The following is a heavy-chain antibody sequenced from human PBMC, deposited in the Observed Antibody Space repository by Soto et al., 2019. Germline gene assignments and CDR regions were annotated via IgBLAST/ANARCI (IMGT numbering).Heavy chain of an antibody. CDR2: IYYSGST. Sequence: PSETLSLTCPVSSGSISSGGYYWSWPRQHPGKGLEWIGYIYYSGSTYYNPSLKSRVTISVDTSKNQFSLKLSSVTAADTAVYYCARGLPIAVAGYYYGMDVWGQGTTVTVS. CDR1: SGSISSGGYY. J-gene: IGHJ6*02. D-gene: IGHD6-19*01. CDR3: ARGLPIAVAGYYYGMDV. V-gene: IGHV4-31*03.